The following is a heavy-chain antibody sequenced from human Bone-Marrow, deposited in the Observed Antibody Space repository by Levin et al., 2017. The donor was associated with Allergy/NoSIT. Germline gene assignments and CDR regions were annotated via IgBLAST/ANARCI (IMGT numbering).Heavy chain of an antibody. J-gene: IGHJ4*02. D-gene: IGHD2/OR15-2a*01. CDR2: IIPLIGTT. CDR1: GGTFNSYA. Sequence: ASVKVSCKASGGTFNSYAISWVRQAPGHGLEWMGGIIPLIGTTNYAQKFQGRVTITADKSTSTGYMELSSLRSEDTALYYCAIGTRTTGQFDFWGQGTLVTVSS. V-gene: IGHV1-69*06. CDR3: AIGTRTTGQFDF.